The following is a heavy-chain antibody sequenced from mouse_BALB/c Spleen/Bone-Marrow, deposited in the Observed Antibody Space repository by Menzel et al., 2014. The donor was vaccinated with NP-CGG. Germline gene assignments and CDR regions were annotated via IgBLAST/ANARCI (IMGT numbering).Heavy chain of an antibody. CDR3: ARNYGYGKSFAY. J-gene: IGHJ3*01. Sequence: VQLQQSGAELVKPGASVKLSCTASGFNIKDTYMHWVKQRPEQGLEWIGRIDLANGNTKYDPKFQGKATITADTSSITAYLQLSSLTSEDTAVYYCARNYGYGKSFAYWGQGTLVTGSA. V-gene: IGHV14-3*02. CDR1: GFNIKDTY. D-gene: IGHD2-2*01. CDR2: IDLANGNT.